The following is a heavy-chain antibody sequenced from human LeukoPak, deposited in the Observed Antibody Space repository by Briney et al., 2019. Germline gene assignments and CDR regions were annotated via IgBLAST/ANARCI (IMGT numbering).Heavy chain of an antibody. V-gene: IGHV3-23*01. Sequence: GGSLRLSCAASGFTFSSYAMSWVRQAPGRGLEWVSAISASGDRTYYADSVKGRFTISRDNSKNTLYLQMNSLRAEDTAVYYCARYFYDSSGYAYYFDYWGQGTPVTVSS. CDR2: ISASGDRT. D-gene: IGHD3-22*01. CDR1: GFTFSSYA. CDR3: ARYFYDSSGYAYYFDY. J-gene: IGHJ4*02.